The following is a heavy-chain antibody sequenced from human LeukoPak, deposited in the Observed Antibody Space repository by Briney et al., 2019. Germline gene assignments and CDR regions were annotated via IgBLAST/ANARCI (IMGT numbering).Heavy chain of an antibody. Sequence: SETLSLTCAVYGGSFSGYYWSWIRQPPGKGLEWIGEINHSGSTNYNPSLKSRVTISVDTSKNQFSLKLSSVTAADTAVYYCARDRIAAGDAFDIWGQGTMVTVSS. D-gene: IGHD6-25*01. V-gene: IGHV4-34*01. CDR1: GGSFSGYY. J-gene: IGHJ3*02. CDR3: ARDRIAAGDAFDI. CDR2: INHSGST.